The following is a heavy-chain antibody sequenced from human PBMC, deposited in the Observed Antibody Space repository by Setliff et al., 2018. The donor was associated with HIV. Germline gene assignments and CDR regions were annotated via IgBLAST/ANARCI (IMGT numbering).Heavy chain of an antibody. CDR3: ASLTTDRFLEWLFVY. CDR2: IYYSGST. V-gene: IGHV4-39*01. Sequence: PSETLSLTCTVSGGSISSTSYYWVWIRQPPGKGLEWIGSIYYSGSTYYNPSLKTRVTISVDTSKNQFSLKLSSVTAADTAVYYCASLTTDRFLEWLFVYWGQGTPVTVSS. CDR1: GGSISSTSYY. J-gene: IGHJ4*02. D-gene: IGHD3-3*01.